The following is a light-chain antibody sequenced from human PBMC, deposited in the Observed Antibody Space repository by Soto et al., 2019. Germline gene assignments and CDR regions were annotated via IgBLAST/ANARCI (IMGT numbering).Light chain of an antibody. CDR3: QQYENRPLT. J-gene: IGKJ4*01. CDR2: DAS. CDR1: QDISNY. V-gene: IGKV1-33*01. Sequence: DLQMTQSPSSLSASVGDRVTITCQASQDISNYLNWYQQKPGKAPKLLIYDASNLETGVPSRFSGSGSGTHFTFTISSLQPEDFASYYCQQYENRPLTFGGGTKVELK.